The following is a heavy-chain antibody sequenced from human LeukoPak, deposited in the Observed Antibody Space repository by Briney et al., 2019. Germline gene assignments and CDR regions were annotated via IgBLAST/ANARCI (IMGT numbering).Heavy chain of an antibody. V-gene: IGHV3-23*01. D-gene: IGHD3-22*01. Sequence: SGGSLRLSCAASGFIFSNYGMNWVRQAPGKGLEWVAAISASGSATSYADSVRGRFTISRDNSKSTTYLQMNSLRAEDTAVYYCAKEGSSGYYGYFDYWGQGTLVTVSS. CDR2: ISASGSAT. CDR3: AKEGSSGYYGYFDY. CDR1: GFIFSNYG. J-gene: IGHJ4*02.